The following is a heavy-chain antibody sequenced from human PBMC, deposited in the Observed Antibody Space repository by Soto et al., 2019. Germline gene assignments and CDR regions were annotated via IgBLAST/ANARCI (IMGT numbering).Heavy chain of an antibody. D-gene: IGHD2-2*02. V-gene: IGHV3-53*01. CDR2: IYSGGST. Sequence: PGGSLRLSCAASGFTVSSNYMSWVRQAPGKGLERVSVIYSGGSTYYADSVKGRFTISRDNSKNTLYLQMNSLRAEDTAVYCCARETVVVPAAIPHRRFYYYYGMDVWGQGTTVTVSS. CDR3: ARETVVVPAAIPHRRFYYYYGMDV. J-gene: IGHJ6*02. CDR1: GFTVSSNY.